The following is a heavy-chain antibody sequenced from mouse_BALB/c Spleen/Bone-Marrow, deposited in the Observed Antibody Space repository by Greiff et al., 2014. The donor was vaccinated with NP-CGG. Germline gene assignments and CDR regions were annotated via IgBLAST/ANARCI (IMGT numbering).Heavy chain of an antibody. Sequence: VKLQESGAELVRPGSSVKISCTASGYVFSSYWMNWVKQRPGQGLEWIGQIYPGDGDTNYNGKFKGKATLTADKSSGTAYMQLSSLTSEDSAVYFRARKYGDYWRQGTTLPVSS. CDR3: ARKYGDY. D-gene: IGHD2-10*02. V-gene: IGHV1-80*01. J-gene: IGHJ2*01. CDR1: GYVFSSYW. CDR2: IYPGDGDT.